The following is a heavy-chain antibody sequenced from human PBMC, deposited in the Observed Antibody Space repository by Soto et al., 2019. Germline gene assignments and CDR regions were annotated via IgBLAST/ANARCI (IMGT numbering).Heavy chain of an antibody. Sequence: QVQLQESGPGLVKPSETLSLTCTVSGGSISSYYWSWIRQPPGKGLEWIGYIYYSGCTNYNPSLKSRVTISVDTSKNQFSLKLSSATAADTAVYYCARRYGGNLDYWGQGTLVTVSS. CDR3: ARRYGGNLDY. CDR2: IYYSGCT. D-gene: IGHD1-1*01. J-gene: IGHJ4*02. V-gene: IGHV4-59*08. CDR1: GGSISSYY.